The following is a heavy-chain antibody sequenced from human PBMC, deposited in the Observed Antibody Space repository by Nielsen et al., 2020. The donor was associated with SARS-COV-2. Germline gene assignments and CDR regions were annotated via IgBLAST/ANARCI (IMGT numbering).Heavy chain of an antibody. D-gene: IGHD5-18*01. V-gene: IGHV3-9*01. Sequence: GGSLRLSCAASGLTFDDYAMHWVRQAPGKGLEWVSGLSWNSGSIGYADSVKGQFTISRDNAKNSLYLQMNSLRAEDTAVYYCASLVLIQLWLRGYYLDNWGQGTLVAVSS. CDR3: ASLVLIQLWLRGYYLDN. CDR2: LSWNSGSI. CDR1: GLTFDDYA. J-gene: IGHJ4*02.